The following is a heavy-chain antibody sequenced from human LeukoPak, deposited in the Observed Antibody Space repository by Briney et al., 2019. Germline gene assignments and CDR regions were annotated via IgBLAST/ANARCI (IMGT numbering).Heavy chain of an antibody. CDR2: INPSGGST. Sequence: ASVKVSCKASGYTFSSYYIHWMRQAPGQGLEWIGIINPSGGSTSYAQKFQGRVTMTRDTSTSTVYMELSSLISDDTAVYYCGRVRYYDYVWGTYPLDYWGQGTLVTVSS. CDR3: GRVRYYDYVWGTYPLDY. CDR1: GYTFSSYY. D-gene: IGHD3-16*02. V-gene: IGHV1-46*01. J-gene: IGHJ4*02.